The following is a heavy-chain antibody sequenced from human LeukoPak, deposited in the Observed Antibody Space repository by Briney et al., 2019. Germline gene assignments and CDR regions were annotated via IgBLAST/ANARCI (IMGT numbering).Heavy chain of an antibody. Sequence: GGSLRLSCAASGFTFSSYGMHWVRQAPGKGLEWVAVISYDGSNKYYADSVKGRFTISRDNSKNTLYLQMNSLRAEDTAVYYCAKGSKRGPQDYYDSSGIDYWGQGTLVTVSS. CDR2: ISYDGSNK. V-gene: IGHV3-30*18. CDR3: AKGSKRGPQDYYDSSGIDY. D-gene: IGHD3-22*01. J-gene: IGHJ4*02. CDR1: GFTFSSYG.